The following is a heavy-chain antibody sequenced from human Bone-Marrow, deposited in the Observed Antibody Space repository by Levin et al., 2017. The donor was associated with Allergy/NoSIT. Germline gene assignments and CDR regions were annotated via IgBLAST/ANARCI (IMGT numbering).Heavy chain of an antibody. CDR3: ARPQYCSGGSCHWFDP. V-gene: IGHV3-7*04. Sequence: ASVKVSCAASGFTFSSYWMSWVRQAPGKGLEWVANIKQDGSEKYYVDSVKGRFTISRDNAKNSLHLQMNSLRAEDTAVYYCARPQYCSGGSCHWFDPWGQGTLVTVSS. CDR2: IKQDGSEK. J-gene: IGHJ5*02. D-gene: IGHD2-15*01. CDR1: GFTFSSYW.